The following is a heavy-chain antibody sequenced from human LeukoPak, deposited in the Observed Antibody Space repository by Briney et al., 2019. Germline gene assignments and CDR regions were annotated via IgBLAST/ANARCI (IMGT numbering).Heavy chain of an antibody. CDR2: IKQDGSEK. CDR3: ARGLLGATTSYFDY. V-gene: IGHV3-7*01. Sequence: GGSLRLSCSASGFTFSSYAMSWVRQAPGKGLEWVANIKQDGSEKYYVDSVKGRFTISRDNSKNTLYLQMNSLRPEDTAVYYCARGLLGATTSYFDYWGQGTLVTVSS. D-gene: IGHD1-26*01. CDR1: GFTFSSYA. J-gene: IGHJ4*02.